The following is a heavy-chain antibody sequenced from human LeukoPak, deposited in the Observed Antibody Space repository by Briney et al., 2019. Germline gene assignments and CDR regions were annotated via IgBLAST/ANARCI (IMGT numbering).Heavy chain of an antibody. J-gene: IGHJ2*01. Sequence: SETLSLTCAVYGGSFSGYYWSWIRQPPGKGLEWIGEINHSGSTNYNPSLKSRVTISVDTSKSQFSLKLSSVTAADTAVYYCARGRPRTTYRGGDCYSSWYFDLWGRGTLVTVSS. D-gene: IGHD2-21*02. CDR2: INHSGST. CDR1: GGSFSGYY. CDR3: ARGRPRTTYRGGDCYSSWYFDL. V-gene: IGHV4-34*01.